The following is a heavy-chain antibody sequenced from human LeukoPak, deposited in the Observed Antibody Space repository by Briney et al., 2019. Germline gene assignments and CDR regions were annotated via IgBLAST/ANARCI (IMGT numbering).Heavy chain of an antibody. CDR1: GFTFSSYG. V-gene: IGHV3-30*18. J-gene: IGHJ4*02. Sequence: PGGSLRLSCAASGFTFSSYGMHWVRQAPGKELEWVAVISYDGSNKYYADSVKGRFTISRDNSKNTLYLQMNSLRAGDTAVYYCAKGARGEWLIVDYWGQGTLVTVSS. D-gene: IGHD3-3*01. CDR2: ISYDGSNK. CDR3: AKGARGEWLIVDY.